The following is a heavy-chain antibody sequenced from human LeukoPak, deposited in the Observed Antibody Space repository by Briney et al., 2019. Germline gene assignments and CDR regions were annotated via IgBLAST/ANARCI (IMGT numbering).Heavy chain of an antibody. J-gene: IGHJ3*02. D-gene: IGHD5-18*01. V-gene: IGHV3-11*01. Sequence: RTGGSLRLSCAASGFTFSDYYMSWIRQAPGKGLEWVSYISSSGSTIYYADSVKGRFTISRDNAKNSLYLQMNSLRAEDTAVYYCARGSMIQDAFDIWGQGTMVTVSS. CDR1: GFTFSDYY. CDR3: ARGSMIQDAFDI. CDR2: ISSSGSTI.